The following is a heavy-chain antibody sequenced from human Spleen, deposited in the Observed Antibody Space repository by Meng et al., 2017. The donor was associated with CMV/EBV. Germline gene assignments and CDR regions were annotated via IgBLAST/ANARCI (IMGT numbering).Heavy chain of an antibody. V-gene: IGHV4-38-2*02. CDR2: IYHSGST. CDR1: GYSISAYY. D-gene: IGHD1-1*01. J-gene: IGHJ4*02. CDR3: ARAPTGRLRLPFDY. Sequence: SETLSLTCTVSGYSISAYYWGWIRQPPRKGLEWVGSIYHSGSTYYNPSLKSRVTMSLAKSKNQFSLRLSSVTAADTAIYYCARAPTGRLRLPFDYWGPGTLVTVSS.